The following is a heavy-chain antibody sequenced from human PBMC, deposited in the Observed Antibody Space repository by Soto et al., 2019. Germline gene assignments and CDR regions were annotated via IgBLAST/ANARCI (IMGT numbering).Heavy chain of an antibody. CDR3: ARDPCSGGSGYYFDY. CDR2: IWYDGSNK. V-gene: IGHV3-33*01. J-gene: IGHJ4*02. D-gene: IGHD2-15*01. CDR1: GFTFSSYG. Sequence: QVQLVESGGGVVQPGRSLRLSCAASGFTFSSYGMHWVRQAPGKGLEWVAVIWYDGSNKYYADSVKGRFTISRDNSKNTLYLQMNSLRAEDTAVYYCARDPCSGGSGYYFDYWGQGTLVTVSS.